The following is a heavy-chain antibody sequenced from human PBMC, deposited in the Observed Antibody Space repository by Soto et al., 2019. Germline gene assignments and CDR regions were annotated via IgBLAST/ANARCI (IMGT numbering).Heavy chain of an antibody. CDR2: INHSGST. CDR3: ARVIWSGYYALGYYYGTDV. J-gene: IGHJ6*02. CDR1: GGSFSGYC. Sequence: PSETLSLTCAVYGGSFSGYCWSWIRQPPGKGLEWIGEINHSGSTNYNPSLKSRVTISVDTSKNQFSLKLSSVTAADTAVYYCARVIWSGYYALGYYYGTDVWRQRTTVT. D-gene: IGHD3-3*01. V-gene: IGHV4-34*01.